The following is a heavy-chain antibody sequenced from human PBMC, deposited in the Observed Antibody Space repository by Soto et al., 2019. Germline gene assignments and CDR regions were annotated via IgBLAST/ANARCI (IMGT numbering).Heavy chain of an antibody. J-gene: IGHJ4*02. V-gene: IGHV1-46*01. CDR2: INPSGGST. CDR3: ARGVWYYYDSSGYYYFDY. D-gene: IGHD3-22*01. Sequence: ASVKVSCKASGYTFTSYYMHWVRQAPGQGLEWMGIINPSGGSTSYAQKFQGRVTMTRDTSTRTVYMELSSLRSEDTAVYYCARGVWYYYDSSGYYYFDYWGQGTLVTVSS. CDR1: GYTFTSYY.